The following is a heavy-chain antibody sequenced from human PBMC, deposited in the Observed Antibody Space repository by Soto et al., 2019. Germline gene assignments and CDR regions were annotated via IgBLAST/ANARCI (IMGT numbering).Heavy chain of an antibody. CDR1: GGSMSSYY. J-gene: IGHJ5*02. CDR3: ARDHYGDGGGWFDP. Sequence: QVQLQESGPGLVKPSETLSLTCTVSGGSMSSYYWSWIRQPPGKGLEWIGYIYYSGSTNYNPSLKSRVTISVDTSKNQFSLKLSSVTAADTTVYYCARDHYGDGGGWFDPWGQGTLVTVSS. V-gene: IGHV4-59*01. D-gene: IGHD4-17*01. CDR2: IYYSGST.